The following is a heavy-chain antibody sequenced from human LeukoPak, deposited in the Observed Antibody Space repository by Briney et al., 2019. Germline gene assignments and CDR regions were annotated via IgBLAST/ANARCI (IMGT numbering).Heavy chain of an antibody. Sequence: AASVKVSCKASGYTFTGYYMHWVRQAPGQGLEWMGGINPNSGGTSYAQKFQGSVTMTRDTSISTVYMELSRLRSDDTAVYYCARLSRRWSGHDYWGQGTLVTVSS. J-gene: IGHJ4*02. D-gene: IGHD3-16*01. CDR2: INPNSGGT. CDR1: GYTFTGYY. CDR3: ARLSRRWSGHDY. V-gene: IGHV1-2*02.